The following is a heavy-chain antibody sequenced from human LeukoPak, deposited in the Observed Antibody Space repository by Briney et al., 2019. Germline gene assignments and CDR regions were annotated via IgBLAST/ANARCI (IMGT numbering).Heavy chain of an antibody. CDR1: GFTFSSYA. CDR2: ISGSGGST. Sequence: GGSLRLSCAATGFTFSSYAMSLVRQALGKGVEWVSAISGSGGSTYYADSVKGRFTISRDNSKNTLYLQMNSLRAEDTAVYYCAKEGTFPLGFWDNFDYWGQGTLVTVSS. CDR3: AKEGTFPLGFWDNFDY. D-gene: IGHD3-16*01. V-gene: IGHV3-23*01. J-gene: IGHJ4*02.